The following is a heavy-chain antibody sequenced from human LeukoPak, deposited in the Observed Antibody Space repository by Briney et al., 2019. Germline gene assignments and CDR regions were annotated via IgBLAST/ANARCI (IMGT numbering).Heavy chain of an antibody. CDR1: GYTFTGYY. Sequence: ASVKVSCKASGYTFTGYYMHWVRQAPGQGLEWMGWINPNSGGTNYAQKFQGRVTMTRDTSISTAYMELSRLRSDDTAVYYCARGADTAMVPDDYWGQGTVVTVSS. CDR3: ARGADTAMVPDDY. V-gene: IGHV1-2*02. D-gene: IGHD5-18*01. J-gene: IGHJ4*02. CDR2: INPNSGGT.